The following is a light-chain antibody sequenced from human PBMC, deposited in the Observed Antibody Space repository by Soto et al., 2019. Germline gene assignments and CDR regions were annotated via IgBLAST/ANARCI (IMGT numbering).Light chain of an antibody. J-gene: IGLJ1*01. V-gene: IGLV2-14*03. CDR3: TSDVSSKPEL. CDR2: EVT. Sequence: SALTLPASVSGAPGQTITTPCTGTRLGVGGYNYVSWYQQQPGKAPHIIIYEVTNRPSGVYDRFSGSKSDNTANLTISGLHIEHEADYYCTSDVSSKPELSGTGSKGTV. CDR1: RLGVGGYNY.